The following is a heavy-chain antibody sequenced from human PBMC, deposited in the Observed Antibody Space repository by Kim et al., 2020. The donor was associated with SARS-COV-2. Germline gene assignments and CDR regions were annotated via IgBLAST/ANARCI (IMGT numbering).Heavy chain of an antibody. D-gene: IGHD1-26*01. J-gene: IGHJ4*02. V-gene: IGHV1-69*13. CDR3: ARGVGSYYGGDY. CDR1: GGTFSSYG. CDR2: IIPLFDIP. Sequence: VKVSCKASGGTFSSYGISWVRQAPGQGLEWMGGIIPLFDIPNYAQKFQGRVTITADESTSTAYMELSSLRFEDTAVYYCARGVGSYYGGDYWGQGTLVTVSS.